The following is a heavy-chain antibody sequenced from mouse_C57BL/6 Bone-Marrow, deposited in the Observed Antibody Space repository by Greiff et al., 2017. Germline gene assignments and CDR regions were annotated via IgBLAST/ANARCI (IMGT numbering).Heavy chain of an antibody. J-gene: IGHJ3*01. CDR1: GYTFPSYG. D-gene: IGHD2-5*01. V-gene: IGHV1-81*01. CDR3: ARMENYSNYAWFAY. CDR2: IYPRSGNT. Sequence: VQLQQSGAELARPGASVKLSCKASGYTFPSYGISWVKQRTGQGLEWIGEIYPRSGNTYYNEKFKGKATLTADKSSSTAYMELRSLTSEDSAVYFCARMENYSNYAWFAYWGQGTLVTVSA.